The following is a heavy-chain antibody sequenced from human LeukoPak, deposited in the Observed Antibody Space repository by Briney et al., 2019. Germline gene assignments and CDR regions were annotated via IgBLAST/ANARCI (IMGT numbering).Heavy chain of an antibody. CDR2: ISGSGGST. V-gene: IGHV3-23*01. CDR1: GFTFSSYA. J-gene: IGHJ4*02. CDR3: AKSSMIVEDFDY. Sequence: GGSLRLSFAASGFTFSSYAMSWVRQAPGKGLEWVSAISGSGGSTYYADSVKGRFTISRDNSKNTLYLQMNSLRAEDTAVYYCAKSSMIVEDFDYWGQGTLVTVSS. D-gene: IGHD3-22*01.